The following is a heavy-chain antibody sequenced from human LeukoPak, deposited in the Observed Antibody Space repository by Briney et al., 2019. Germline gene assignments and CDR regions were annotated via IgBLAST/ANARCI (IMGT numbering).Heavy chain of an antibody. J-gene: IGHJ4*02. V-gene: IGHV3-48*01. CDR2: ISSSSSTI. Sequence: PGGSLRLSCAASGFTFSSYSMNWVRQAPGKGLEWVSYISSSSSTIYYADSVKGRFTISRDNAKNSLYLQMNSLRAEDTAVYYCARRGYCSATTCFAYFDYWGQGTLVTVSS. D-gene: IGHD2-2*01. CDR3: ARRGYCSATTCFAYFDY. CDR1: GFTFSSYS.